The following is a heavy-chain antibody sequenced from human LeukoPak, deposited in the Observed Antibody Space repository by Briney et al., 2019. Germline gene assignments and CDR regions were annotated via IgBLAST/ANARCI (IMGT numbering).Heavy chain of an antibody. V-gene: IGHV3-23*01. J-gene: IGHJ4*02. CDR3: ARRGRFEWELRY. Sequence: GGSLRLSCAASGFTFSSYSMNWVRQAPGKGLEWVSAISGSGGSTYYADSVKGRFTISRDNSKNTLYLQMNSLRAEDTAVYYCARRGRFEWELRYWGQGTLVTVSS. D-gene: IGHD1-26*01. CDR1: GFTFSSYS. CDR2: ISGSGGST.